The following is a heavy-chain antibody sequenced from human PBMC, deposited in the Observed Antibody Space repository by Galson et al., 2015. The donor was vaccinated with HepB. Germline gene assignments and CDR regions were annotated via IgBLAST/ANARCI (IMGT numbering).Heavy chain of an antibody. CDR3: ARDSYATYFIAAWRRPIGRFDY. CDR2: ISAYNGNT. CDR1: GYTFTSYG. J-gene: IGHJ4*02. D-gene: IGHD6-6*01. V-gene: IGHV1-18*01. Sequence: SVKVSCKASGYTFTSYGISWVRQAPGQGLEWMGWISAYNGNTNYAQKLQGRVTMTTDTSTSTAYMELRSLRSDDTAVYYCARDSYATYFIAAWRRPIGRFDYWGQGTLVTVSS.